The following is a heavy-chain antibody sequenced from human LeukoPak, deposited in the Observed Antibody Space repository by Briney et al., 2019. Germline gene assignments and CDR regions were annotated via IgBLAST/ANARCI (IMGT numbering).Heavy chain of an antibody. CDR2: IIPIFGTA. J-gene: IGHJ5*02. CDR3: ARDPWGWYQLLGHWFDP. Sequence: ASVKVSCKASGGTFSSYAISWVRQAPGQGLEWMGGIIPIFGTANYAQKFQGRVTITADESTSTAYMELSSLRSEDTAVYYCARDPWGWYQLLGHWFDPWGQGTLVTVSS. V-gene: IGHV1-69*13. CDR1: GGTFSSYA. D-gene: IGHD2-2*01.